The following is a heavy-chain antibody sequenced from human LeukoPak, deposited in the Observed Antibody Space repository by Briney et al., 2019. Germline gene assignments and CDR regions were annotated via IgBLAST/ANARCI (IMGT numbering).Heavy chain of an antibody. D-gene: IGHD2-15*01. CDR2: IWYDGSNK. CDR1: GFTFSSYG. V-gene: IGHV3-33*01. J-gene: IGHJ4*02. CDR3: ARGQYSPDY. Sequence: GRSLRLSCAASGFTFSSYGMHWVRQAPGKGLEWVAVIWYDGSNKYYTDSVKGRFTISRDNSKNTLYLQMNSMRAEDTAVYYCARGQYSPDYWGQGTLVTVSS.